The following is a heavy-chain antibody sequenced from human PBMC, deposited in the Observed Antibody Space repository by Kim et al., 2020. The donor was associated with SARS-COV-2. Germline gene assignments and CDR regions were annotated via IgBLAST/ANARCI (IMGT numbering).Heavy chain of an antibody. V-gene: IGHV1-69*13. CDR2: IIPIFGTA. CDR3: ARPWRATIFGVVTTYYYYYGMDV. J-gene: IGHJ6*02. CDR1: GGTFSSYA. Sequence: SVKVSCKASGGTFSSYAISWVRQAPGQGLEWMGGIIPIFGTANYAQKFQGRVTITADESTSTAYMELSSLRSEDTAVYYCARPWRATIFGVVTTYYYYYGMDVWGQGTTVTVSS. D-gene: IGHD3-3*01.